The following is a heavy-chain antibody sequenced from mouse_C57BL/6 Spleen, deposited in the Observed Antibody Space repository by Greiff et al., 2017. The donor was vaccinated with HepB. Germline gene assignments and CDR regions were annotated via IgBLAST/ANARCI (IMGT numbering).Heavy chain of an antibody. V-gene: IGHV1-66*01. CDR1: GYSFTSYY. CDR2: IYPGSGNT. J-gene: IGHJ2*01. Sequence: VQLQQSGPELVKPGASVKISCKASGYSFTSYYIHWVKQRPGQGREWIGWIYPGSGNTKYNEKFKGKATLTADTSSSPAYMQLSSLTSEDSAVYCCSRWGYDAGDYWGQGTTLTVSS. D-gene: IGHD2-2*01. CDR3: SRWGYDAGDY.